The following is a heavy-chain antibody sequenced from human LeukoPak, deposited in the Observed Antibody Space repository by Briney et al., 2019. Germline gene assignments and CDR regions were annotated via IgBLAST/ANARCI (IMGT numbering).Heavy chain of an antibody. V-gene: IGHV1-69*13. Sequence: SVKVSCKASGGTFSSYAISWVRQAPGQGLEWMGGIIPIFGTANYAQKFQGRVTITADESTSTAYMELSSLRSEDTAVYYCARVVVPAAIPDYWGQGTLVTVSS. CDR1: GGTFSSYA. CDR3: ARVVVPAAIPDY. D-gene: IGHD2-2*01. CDR2: IIPIFGTA. J-gene: IGHJ4*02.